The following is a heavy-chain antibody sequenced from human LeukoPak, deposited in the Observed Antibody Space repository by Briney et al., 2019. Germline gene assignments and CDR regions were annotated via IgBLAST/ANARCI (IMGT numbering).Heavy chain of an antibody. V-gene: IGHV3-15*01. CDR3: TLFGTTGSNDAFDI. J-gene: IGHJ3*02. D-gene: IGHD1-1*01. Sequence: PGGSLRLSCAASGFTFSNAWMSWVRQAPGKGLEWVGRIKSKTDDGTTDYAAPVKGRFTISRDDSKNTLYLQMDSLKTEDTAVYYCTLFGTTGSNDAFDIWGQGTMVTVSS. CDR2: IKSKTDDGTT. CDR1: GFTFSNAW.